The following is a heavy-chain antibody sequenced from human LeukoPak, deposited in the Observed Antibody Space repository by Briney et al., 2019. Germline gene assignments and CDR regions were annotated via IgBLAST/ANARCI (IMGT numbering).Heavy chain of an antibody. Sequence: GGSLRLSCAASGFTFRSYGMHWVRQAPGKGLEWVAFIRYDGNNKYYADSVKGRFTISRDNSKNTLYLQMNSLRAEDTAVYYCAKDRRDITYWGQGTLVTVSS. J-gene: IGHJ4*02. V-gene: IGHV3-30*02. CDR1: GFTFRSYG. CDR3: AKDRRDITY. CDR2: IRYDGNNK. D-gene: IGHD2-15*01.